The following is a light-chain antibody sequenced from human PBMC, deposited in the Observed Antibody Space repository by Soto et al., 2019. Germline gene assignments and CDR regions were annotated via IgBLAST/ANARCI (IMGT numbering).Light chain of an antibody. CDR3: QQYSSSPIT. V-gene: IGKV3-20*01. CDR2: GAS. Sequence: EIVLTQSPGTLSLSPGDRATLSCRASQSISSYYIAWYQQKPGQAPKLLIYGASSRATGIPDRFTGSASGTDFTLSISRLDPEDFAVYYCQQYSSSPITFGPGTKVDLK. J-gene: IGKJ3*01. CDR1: QSISSYY.